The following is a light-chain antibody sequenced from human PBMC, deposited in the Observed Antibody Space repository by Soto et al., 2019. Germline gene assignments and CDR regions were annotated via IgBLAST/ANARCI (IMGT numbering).Light chain of an antibody. Sequence: EVVLTQSPATLSLSPGERATLSCRASQSIGRYLAWYQQKPGQAPRLLIYDASNRATGIPTRFSGSGSGTDFTLAIRSLAPEDLTIYYCQQRCHCRPWTFGQGTKVEIQ. J-gene: IGKJ1*01. CDR1: QSIGRY. CDR3: QQRCHCRPWT. V-gene: IGKV3-11*01. CDR2: DAS.